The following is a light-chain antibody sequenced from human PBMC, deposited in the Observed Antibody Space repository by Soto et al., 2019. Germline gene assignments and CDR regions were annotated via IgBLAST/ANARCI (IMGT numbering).Light chain of an antibody. CDR1: QTVSSSF. CDR3: QKYGNSPQK. J-gene: IGKJ1*01. CDR2: AAS. V-gene: IGKV3-20*01. Sequence: EIVLTQSPGTLSLSPGERATLSCSASQTVSSSFLAWYQQTPGQAPRLLIYAASSRATGIPDRFSGSGSGTDFTLTISRLEPEDFAVYYCQKYGNSPQKFGQGTKVDIK.